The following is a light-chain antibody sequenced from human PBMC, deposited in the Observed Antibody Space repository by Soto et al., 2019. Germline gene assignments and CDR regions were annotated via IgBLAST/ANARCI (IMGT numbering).Light chain of an antibody. CDR2: KDS. V-gene: IGLV3-25*03. Sequence: SYELTQPPSVSVSPGQTARITCSGDALPKQYAYWYQQKPGQAPVLVIYKDSERPSGIPERFSGSSSGTTVTLTISGVLAEDEADYYCQSADSSGTYSWVFGGGTKVTVL. CDR1: ALPKQY. J-gene: IGLJ3*02. CDR3: QSADSSGTYSWV.